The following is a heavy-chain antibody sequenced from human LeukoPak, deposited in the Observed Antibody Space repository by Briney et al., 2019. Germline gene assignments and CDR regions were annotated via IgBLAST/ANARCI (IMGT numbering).Heavy chain of an antibody. D-gene: IGHD6-6*01. CDR1: GVSISGYY. V-gene: IGHV4-59*08. CDR2: VYYSGNT. CDR3: ARHGDSSSYYFDY. J-gene: IGHJ4*02. Sequence: PSETLSLTCAVSGVSISGYYWSWIRQPPGKGLEWIGYVYYSGNTKYNPSLKSRVTMSVDTSKNQFSLRLSSVTARDTAVYYCARHGDSSSYYFDYWGQGTLVTVSS.